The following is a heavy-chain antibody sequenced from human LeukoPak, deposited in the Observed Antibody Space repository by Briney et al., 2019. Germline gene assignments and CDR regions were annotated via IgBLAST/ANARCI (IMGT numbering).Heavy chain of an antibody. CDR1: GFTFSSYG. D-gene: IGHD3-3*01. CDR3: AKEHDFWSGLHDY. Sequence: GGSLRLSCAASGFTFSSYGMHWVRQAPGKGLEWVAVIPYDGSNKYYADSVKGRFTISRDNSKNTLYLQMNSLRAEDTAVYYCAKEHDFWSGLHDYWGQGTLVTVSS. CDR2: IPYDGSNK. V-gene: IGHV3-30*18. J-gene: IGHJ4*02.